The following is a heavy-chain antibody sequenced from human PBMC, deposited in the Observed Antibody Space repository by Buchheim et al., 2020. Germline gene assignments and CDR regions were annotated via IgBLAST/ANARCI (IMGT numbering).Heavy chain of an antibody. Sequence: QVQLQQWGAGLLKPSETLSLTCAVYGGSFSGYYWSWIRQPPGKGLEWIGEINHSGSTNYNPSLKSRVTISVDTSKKQFYLKLSSVTAADTAVYYCARARGYYVTSAFDIWGQGT. J-gene: IGHJ3*02. V-gene: IGHV4-34*01. D-gene: IGHD3-22*01. CDR2: INHSGST. CDR3: ARARGYYVTSAFDI. CDR1: GGSFSGYY.